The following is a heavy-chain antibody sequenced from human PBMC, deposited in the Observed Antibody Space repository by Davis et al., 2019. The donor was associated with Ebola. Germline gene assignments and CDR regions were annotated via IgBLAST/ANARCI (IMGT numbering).Heavy chain of an antibody. D-gene: IGHD2-15*01. Sequence: PGGSLRLSFAASGFTFSSYAMSWVRQAPGKGLDGVPAISGGGGSTYYADSVKGRFTISRDNSENTLYLQMNSLRAEDTAVYYCAKEVFMVAAILYYFDYWGQGTLVTVSS. J-gene: IGHJ4*02. CDR3: AKEVFMVAAILYYFDY. CDR1: GFTFSSYA. CDR2: ISGGGGST. V-gene: IGHV3-23*01.